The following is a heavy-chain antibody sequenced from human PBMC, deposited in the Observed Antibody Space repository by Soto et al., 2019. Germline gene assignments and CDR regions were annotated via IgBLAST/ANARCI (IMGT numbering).Heavy chain of an antibody. CDR1: GFTVSSNY. V-gene: IGHV3-66*01. D-gene: IGHD2-21*01. CDR3: PKDSHTGGEMLDY. J-gene: IGHJ4*02. Sequence: EVQLVESGGGLVQPGGSLRLSCAASGFTVSSNYMSWVRQAPGKGLEWVSVIYSGGSTYYADSVKGRFTISRDNSKNTLYLQMNSLSAEDTAVYYCPKDSHTGGEMLDYWGQGTLVTFSS. CDR2: IYSGGST.